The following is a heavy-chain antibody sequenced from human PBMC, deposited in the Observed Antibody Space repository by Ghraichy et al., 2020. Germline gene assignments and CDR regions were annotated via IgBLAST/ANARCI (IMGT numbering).Heavy chain of an antibody. Sequence: SVKVSCKASGGTFSSYAISWVRQAPGQGLEWMGGIIPIFGTANYAQKFQGRVTITADESTSTAYMELSSLRSEDTAVYYGARPAGEPGIQTYSGMDVWGQGTTFTVSS. CDR1: GGTFSSYA. J-gene: IGHJ6*02. D-gene: IGHD5-18*01. CDR3: ARPAGEPGIQTYSGMDV. CDR2: IIPIFGTA. V-gene: IGHV1-69*13.